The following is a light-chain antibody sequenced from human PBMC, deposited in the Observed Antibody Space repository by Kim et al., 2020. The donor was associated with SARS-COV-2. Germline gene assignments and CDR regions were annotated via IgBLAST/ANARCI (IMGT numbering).Light chain of an antibody. V-gene: IGLV3-9*01. CDR2: RDS. CDR3: QVWDTDTVV. CDR1: DIRRKN. J-gene: IGLJ2*01. Sequence: VALGRKARITCGGDDIRRKNVPWYHQKPGQAPVLVIYRDSNRPSGIPERFSGSNSGNTATLTISKAQAGDEADYYCQVWDTDTVVFGGGTQLTVL.